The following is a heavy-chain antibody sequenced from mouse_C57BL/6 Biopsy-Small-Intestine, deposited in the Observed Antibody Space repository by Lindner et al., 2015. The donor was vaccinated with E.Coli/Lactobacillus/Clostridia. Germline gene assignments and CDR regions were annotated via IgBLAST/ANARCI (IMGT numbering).Heavy chain of an antibody. CDR3: ARLGNYGDFPYNWFDP. Sequence: SVKVSCKASGYTFTAHRICWVRQAPGQGLEWMAWVHTYSGDTIYSEKFQGRITLTRNTSISTVYMELSSLRSDDTAVYYCARLGNYGDFPYNWFDPWGQGTLVTVSS. CDR2: VHTYSGDT. V-gene: IGHV1S130*01. CDR1: GYTFTAHR. D-gene: IGHD2-13*01. J-gene: IGHJ4*01.